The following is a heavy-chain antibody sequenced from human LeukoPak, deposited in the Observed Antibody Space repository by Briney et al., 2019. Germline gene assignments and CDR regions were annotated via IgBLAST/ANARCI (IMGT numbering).Heavy chain of an antibody. CDR1: GFTFRSYG. D-gene: IGHD6-6*01. CDR2: ISYDGSIK. J-gene: IGHJ6*02. V-gene: IGHV3-30*18. CDR3: AKDRVSYSYYYGMDV. Sequence: GRSLRLSCAASGFTFRSYGMHWVRQAPGKGLEWVAVISYDGSIKYCADSVKDRFTISRDNSKNTLYLQMNSLRAEDTAVYYCAKDRVSYSYYYGMDVWGQGTTVTVSS.